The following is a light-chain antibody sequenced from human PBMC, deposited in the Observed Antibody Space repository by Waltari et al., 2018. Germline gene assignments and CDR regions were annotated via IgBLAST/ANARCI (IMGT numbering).Light chain of an antibody. Sequence: EIVMTQSPATLSVSPGETATLSCRASQSIANNLAWYQQKPGQAPKVFIYGASTRGTTVPARFSGSGSGTEFTLTISSLQSEDFAVYYCQQYSNWPRTFGQGTKVEIK. CDR3: QQYSNWPRT. CDR2: GAS. J-gene: IGKJ1*01. V-gene: IGKV3-15*01. CDR1: QSIANN.